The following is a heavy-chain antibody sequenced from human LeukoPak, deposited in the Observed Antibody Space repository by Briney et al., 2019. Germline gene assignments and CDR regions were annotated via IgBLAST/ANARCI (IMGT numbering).Heavy chain of an antibody. J-gene: IGHJ4*01. Sequence: GESLKISCKGGAYSFTTYWVAWVRRVPGKDLEWMGITYPDDSDTRYNPSFRGHVTIPADKSINTSYLQWNSLRASDTAIYYCAGLHTVVRFLDFWGHGTQVTVSS. CDR3: AGLHTVVRFLDF. V-gene: IGHV5-51*01. CDR2: TYPDDSDT. CDR1: AYSFTTYW. D-gene: IGHD2-21*01.